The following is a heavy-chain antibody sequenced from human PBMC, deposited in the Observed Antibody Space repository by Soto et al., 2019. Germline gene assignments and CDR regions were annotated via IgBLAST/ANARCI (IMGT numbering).Heavy chain of an antibody. Sequence: QVQLVESGGGLVKPGGSLRLSCAASGFTFSDYYMSWVRQAPGKGLEWVSYISSISTYANYADSVKGRFTISRDNAKNSLALQMNSLRDDDTALYYCARLADCSNNICSYGMDVWGQGTTVTVSS. J-gene: IGHJ6*02. V-gene: IGHV3-11*06. CDR3: ARLADCSNNICSYGMDV. D-gene: IGHD4-4*01. CDR1: GFTFSDYY. CDR2: ISSISTYA.